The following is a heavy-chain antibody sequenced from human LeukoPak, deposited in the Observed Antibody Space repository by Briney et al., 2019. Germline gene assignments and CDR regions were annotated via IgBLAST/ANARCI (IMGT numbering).Heavy chain of an antibody. D-gene: IGHD4-17*01. CDR2: IYYSGST. CDR1: GGSISSSSYY. Sequence: SETLSLTCTVSGGSISSSSYYWGWIRQPPGKGLEWIGSIYYSGSTYYNPSLKSRVTISVDTSKNQFSLKLSSVTAADTAVYYCAITDDYGDYPSYYYYYYMDVWGKGTTVTVSS. V-gene: IGHV4-39*07. J-gene: IGHJ6*03. CDR3: AITDDYGDYPSYYYYYYMDV.